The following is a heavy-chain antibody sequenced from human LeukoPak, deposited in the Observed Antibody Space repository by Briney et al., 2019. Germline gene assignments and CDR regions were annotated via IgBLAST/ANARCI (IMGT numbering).Heavy chain of an antibody. J-gene: IGHJ4*02. CDR1: GGSISSYY. D-gene: IGHD4-17*01. CDR2: IYYSGST. V-gene: IGHV4-59*01. Sequence: SETLSLTCTVSGGSISSYYWSWIRQPPGKGLEWIGYIYYSGSTNYNPSLKSRVTISVDTSKNQFPLKLSSVTAADTAVYYCASGYGDYIGYWGQGTLVTVSS. CDR3: ASGYGDYIGY.